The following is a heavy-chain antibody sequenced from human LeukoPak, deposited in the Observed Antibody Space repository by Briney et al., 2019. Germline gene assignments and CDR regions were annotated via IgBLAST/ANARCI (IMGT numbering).Heavy chain of an antibody. CDR2: IFYSGST. CDR1: GDSISSGGYY. V-gene: IGHV4-31*03. Sequence: KASQTLSLTCTVSGDSISSGGYYWSWIRQHPGKGLEWIAYIFYSGSTYYNPSLKSRLTMSVDTSKNQFSLKLSSVTAADTAVYYCARLMVRGVIFFDYWGQGTLVTVSS. CDR3: ARLMVRGVIFFDY. J-gene: IGHJ4*02. D-gene: IGHD3-10*01.